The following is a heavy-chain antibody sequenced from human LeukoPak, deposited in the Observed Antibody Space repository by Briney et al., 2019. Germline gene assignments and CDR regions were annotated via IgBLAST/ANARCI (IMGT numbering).Heavy chain of an antibody. Sequence: ASVKVSCKASGGTFSSYAISWVRQAPGQGLEWMGGIIPIFGTANYAQKFQGRVTITADESTSTAYMELSSLRSEDTAVYYCARAWTSTYYYYYYMDVWAKGPRSPSP. J-gene: IGHJ6*03. CDR1: GGTFSSYA. CDR2: IIPIFGTA. CDR3: ARAWTSTYYYYYYMDV. D-gene: IGHD3/OR15-3a*01. V-gene: IGHV1-69*13.